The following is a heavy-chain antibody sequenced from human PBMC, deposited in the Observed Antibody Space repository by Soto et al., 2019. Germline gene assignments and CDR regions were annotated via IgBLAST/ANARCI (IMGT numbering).Heavy chain of an antibody. Sequence: ASVKVSCKASGYTFTSYDINWVRQATGQGLEWMGWMNPNSGNTGYAQKFQGRVTMTRNTSISTAYMELSSLRSEDTAVYYCARGYCSSTSCSYYYYYYYMDVWGKGTTVTVSS. D-gene: IGHD2-2*01. J-gene: IGHJ6*03. V-gene: IGHV1-8*01. CDR2: MNPNSGNT. CDR1: GYTFTSYD. CDR3: ARGYCSSTSCSYYYYYYYMDV.